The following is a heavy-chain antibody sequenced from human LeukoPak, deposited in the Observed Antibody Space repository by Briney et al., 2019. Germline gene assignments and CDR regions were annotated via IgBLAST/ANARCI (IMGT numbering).Heavy chain of an antibody. Sequence: GGSLRLSCAASGFTFSSYWMSWVRQAPGKGLEWVANIKQDGSEKYYVDSVKGRFTISRDNAKNSLYLQMNSLRAEDTAVYYCAKIAVAGKDYFDYWGQGTLVTVSS. CDR1: GFTFSSYW. D-gene: IGHD6-19*01. CDR2: IKQDGSEK. J-gene: IGHJ4*02. V-gene: IGHV3-7*01. CDR3: AKIAVAGKDYFDY.